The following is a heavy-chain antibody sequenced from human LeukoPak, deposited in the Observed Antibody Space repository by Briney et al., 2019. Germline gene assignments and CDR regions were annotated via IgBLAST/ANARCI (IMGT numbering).Heavy chain of an antibody. D-gene: IGHD3-22*01. Sequence: GGSLRLSCAASGFTFSNHWMHWVRQGPGKGLVWVSRLNSDGRTTTYADSVKGRFTISRDNAKNTLILQMNSLRAEDTAVYYCARDYYSRFDYWGQGTLVTVSS. V-gene: IGHV3-74*01. CDR1: GFTFSNHW. CDR2: LNSDGRTT. J-gene: IGHJ4*02. CDR3: ARDYYSRFDY.